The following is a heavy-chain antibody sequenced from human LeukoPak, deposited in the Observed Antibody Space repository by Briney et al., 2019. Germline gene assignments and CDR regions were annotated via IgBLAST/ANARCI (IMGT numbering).Heavy chain of an antibody. Sequence: PGRSLRLSCAASGFTFSSYGMHWVRQAPGKGLEWVAVIWYDGSNKYYADSVKGRFTISRDNSKNTLYLQMNSLRAEDTAVYYCAKDQKGRLRWVFDYWGLGTLVTVSS. CDR3: AKDQKGRLRWVFDY. V-gene: IGHV3-33*06. CDR2: IWYDGSNK. CDR1: GFTFSSYG. D-gene: IGHD4-23*01. J-gene: IGHJ4*02.